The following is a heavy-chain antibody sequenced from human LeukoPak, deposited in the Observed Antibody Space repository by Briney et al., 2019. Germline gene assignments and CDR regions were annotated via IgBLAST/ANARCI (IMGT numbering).Heavy chain of an antibody. CDR3: ARDRCTTTSCPFDY. CDR2: IRYDGINK. D-gene: IGHD2-2*01. V-gene: IGHV3-30*02. CDR1: EFTFRTYG. J-gene: IGHJ4*02. Sequence: GGSLRLSCAASEFTFRTYGMHWVRQAPGKGLEWVAFIRYDGINKYYADSMKGRFTISRDNSKNTLYLQMNSLRAEDTAVYYCARDRCTTTSCPFDYWGQGTLVTVSS.